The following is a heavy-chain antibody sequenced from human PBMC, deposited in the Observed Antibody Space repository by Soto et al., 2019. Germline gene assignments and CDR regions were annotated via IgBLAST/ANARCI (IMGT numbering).Heavy chain of an antibody. J-gene: IGHJ4*02. CDR1: GFTFSSYA. V-gene: IGHV3-30*04. D-gene: IGHD1-1*01. CDR3: ARELERVFDY. Sequence: QVQLVESGGGVVQPGRSLRLSCAASGFTFSSYAMHWVRQAPGKGLAWVAVIAYDGRNKYYADSVKGRFSISRDNAKNTLYLQMNSLRIEDTAVYYCARELERVFDYWGQGTLVTVSS. CDR2: IAYDGRNK.